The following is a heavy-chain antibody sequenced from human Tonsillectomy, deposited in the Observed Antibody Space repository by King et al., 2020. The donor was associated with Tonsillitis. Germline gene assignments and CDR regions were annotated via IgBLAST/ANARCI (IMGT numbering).Heavy chain of an antibody. Sequence: VQLVESGGRLVQPGGSLRLSCIGSGFTLNTYAMAWVRQTPGKGLEWVSAISGRGDDTYYGDSVQGRFSLSRDISGNTLFLQMKTLRVEATALYYCARLRCIGAEGRVCHFDLWGQGTLVTVSS. CDR1: GFTLNTYA. CDR2: ISGRGDDT. V-gene: IGHV3-23*04. CDR3: ARLRCIGAEGRVCHFDL. J-gene: IGHJ4*02. D-gene: IGHD5-12*01.